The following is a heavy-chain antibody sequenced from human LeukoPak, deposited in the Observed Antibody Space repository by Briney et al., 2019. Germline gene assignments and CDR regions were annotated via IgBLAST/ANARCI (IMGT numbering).Heavy chain of an antibody. CDR3: ARDLGILTGYEFDY. Sequence: PSETLSLTCTVSGGSISSSSYYWGWIRQPPGKGLEWIGSIYYSGSTYYNPSLKSRVTISVDTSKNQFSLKLSSVTAADTAVYYCARDLGILTGYEFDYWGQGTLVTVSS. CDR1: GGSISSSSYY. V-gene: IGHV4-39*07. J-gene: IGHJ4*02. D-gene: IGHD3-9*01. CDR2: IYYSGST.